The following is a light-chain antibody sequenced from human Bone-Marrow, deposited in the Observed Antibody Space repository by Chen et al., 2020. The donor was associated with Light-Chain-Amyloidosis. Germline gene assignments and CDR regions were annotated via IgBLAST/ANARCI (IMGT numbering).Light chain of an antibody. CDR1: RSDIGSFNL. CDR3: CSYAGASTYV. J-gene: IGLJ1*01. Sequence: QSALTQPASVAGSPGQSITISCTGTRSDIGSFNLVSWYQHHPDKAPTLIIYEVEKRPSGVSNRFSGSRSGNTASLTISGLQADDEAAYYCCSYAGASTYVFGTGTEVTVL. V-gene: IGLV2-23*02. CDR2: EVE.